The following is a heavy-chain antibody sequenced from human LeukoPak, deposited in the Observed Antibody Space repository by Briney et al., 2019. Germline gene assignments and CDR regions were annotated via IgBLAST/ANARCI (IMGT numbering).Heavy chain of an antibody. Sequence: ASVKDSCKAAAYTSTGCYRHWVRQAPGQGLEWMGWINPNSGGTNYAQKFQGRVTMTRDTSISTAYMELSRLRSDDTAVYYCARDYYDSSGYYYLTISWFDPWGQGTMVTVSS. J-gene: IGHJ5*02. CDR1: AYTSTGCY. V-gene: IGHV1-2*02. CDR3: ARDYYDSSGYYYLTISWFDP. D-gene: IGHD3-22*01. CDR2: INPNSGGT.